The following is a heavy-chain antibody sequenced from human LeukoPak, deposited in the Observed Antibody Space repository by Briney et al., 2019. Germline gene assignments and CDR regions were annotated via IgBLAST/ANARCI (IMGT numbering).Heavy chain of an antibody. Sequence: GGSLRLSCAASGFTFSSYWMSWVRQAPGKGLEWVANIKEDGSGIHYVDSVEGRFTISRDNAKKSLYLQMNSLRVEDTAVYYCARGDTSGFYYRFFDYWGQGTLVTVSS. D-gene: IGHD3-22*01. J-gene: IGHJ4*02. CDR1: GFTFSSYW. CDR3: ARGDTSGFYYRFFDY. V-gene: IGHV3-7*01. CDR2: IKEDGSGI.